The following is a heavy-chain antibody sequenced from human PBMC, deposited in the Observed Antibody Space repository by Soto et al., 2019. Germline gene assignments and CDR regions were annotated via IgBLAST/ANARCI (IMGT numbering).Heavy chain of an antibody. CDR3: GRLEGLAPISYYFDY. V-gene: IGHV4-39*01. CDR1: GGSVSSSSYY. D-gene: IGHD3-9*01. CDR2: VYYSGST. J-gene: IGHJ4*02. Sequence: QLQLQESGPGLVKPSETLSLTFTVSGGSVSSSSYYWGWVRQPPGKGLEWIGSVYYSGSTYYNPSLESRVTISVDKSKNQFSLKLMSLSAADTAVYYCGRLEGLAPISYYFDYWGQGALVTVSS.